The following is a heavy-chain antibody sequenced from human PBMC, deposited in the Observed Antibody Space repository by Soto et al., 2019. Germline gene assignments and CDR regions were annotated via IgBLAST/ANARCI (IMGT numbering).Heavy chain of an antibody. CDR1: GYSSTSYW. V-gene: IGHV5-51*01. J-gene: IGHJ4*02. D-gene: IGHD3-22*01. Sequence: PGESLKISCKGSGYSSTSYWIGWVRQMPRKGLEWMGIFFPGDSDTRYSPSFQGQVTISADKSISTAYLQWNSLEASDTAMYYCARGGVDSRSFDYWGQGALVTVSS. CDR3: ARGGVDSRSFDY. CDR2: FFPGDSDT.